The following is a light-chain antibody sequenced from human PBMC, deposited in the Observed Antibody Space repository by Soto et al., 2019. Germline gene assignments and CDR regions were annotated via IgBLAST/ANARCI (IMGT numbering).Light chain of an antibody. CDR3: QQYILRPLT. J-gene: IGKJ4*01. V-gene: IGKV3-15*01. CDR2: AAS. CDR1: QSLXSH. Sequence: IGVTQCAAALSVSQGERATLSCRASQSLXSHLVWSQRTPGQPPSILXYAASTSANGTPASLSGSGSGTEFTRTISSRQSEDCEAYYCQQYILRPLTFGGGTKVDI.